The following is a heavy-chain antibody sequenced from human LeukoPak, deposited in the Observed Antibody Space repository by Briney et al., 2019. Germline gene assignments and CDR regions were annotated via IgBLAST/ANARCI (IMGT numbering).Heavy chain of an antibody. J-gene: IGHJ4*02. Sequence: GGSLRPSCAASGFTFSSYSMNWVRQAPGKGLEWVSSISSSSSYIYYADSVKGRFTISRDNSKNSLYLQMNSLRTEDTALYYCAKDYGAVAGLFDYWGQGTLVTVSS. D-gene: IGHD6-19*01. CDR2: ISSSSSYI. V-gene: IGHV3-21*04. CDR3: AKDYGAVAGLFDY. CDR1: GFTFSSYS.